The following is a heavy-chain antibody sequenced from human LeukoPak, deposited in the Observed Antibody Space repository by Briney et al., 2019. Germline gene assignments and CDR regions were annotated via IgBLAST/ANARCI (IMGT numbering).Heavy chain of an antibody. J-gene: IGHJ6*02. CDR2: IYYSGST. CDR3: ARDPAVIYYYYGMDV. Sequence: PSETLSLTCTVSGGSISSGDYYWSWIRQPPGKGLEWIGYIYYSGSTYYNPSLKSRVTISVDTSKNQFSLKLSSVTAADTAVYYCARDPAVIYYYYGMDVWGQGTMVTVSS. CDR1: GGSISSGDYY. V-gene: IGHV4-30-4*01. D-gene: IGHD2-21*01.